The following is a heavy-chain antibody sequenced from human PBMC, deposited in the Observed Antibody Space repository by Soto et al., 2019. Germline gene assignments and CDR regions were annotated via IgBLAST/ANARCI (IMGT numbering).Heavy chain of an antibody. CDR3: SYGSSFDY. J-gene: IGHJ4*02. CDR2: ISHSGRT. Sequence: QVQLQESGPGLVKPSETLSLICTVSGASLRSGSYYWSWIRQPPGKGLEWIGYISHSGRTNYDPSLKSPLTMSVDTSLNQCSLQLNSVTAADTAVYYCSYGSSFDYWGQGTLVTVSS. CDR1: GASLRSGSYY. V-gene: IGHV4-61*01. D-gene: IGHD3-10*01.